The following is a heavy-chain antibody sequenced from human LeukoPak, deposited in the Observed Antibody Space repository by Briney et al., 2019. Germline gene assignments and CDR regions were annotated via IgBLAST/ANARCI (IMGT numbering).Heavy chain of an antibody. V-gene: IGHV1-2*02. CDR1: GYTFTGYY. CDR2: INPNSGGT. J-gene: IGHJ4*02. CDR3: ARDLGYGDYVFDY. D-gene: IGHD4-17*01. Sequence: ASVKVSCKASGYTFTGYYMHWVRQAPGQGLEWMGWINPNSGGTNYAQTFQGRVTMTRDTSISTAYMELSRLRSDDTAVYYCARDLGYGDYVFDYWGQGTLVTVSS.